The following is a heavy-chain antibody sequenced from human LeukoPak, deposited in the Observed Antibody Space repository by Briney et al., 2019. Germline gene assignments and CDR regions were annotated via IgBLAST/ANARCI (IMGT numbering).Heavy chain of an antibody. Sequence: ASVKVSCKVSGYTFTGYYMHWVRQAPGQGLEWMGWINPNSGGTNYAQKFRGRVTMTRDTSISTAYMEPSRLRPDDTAVYYCASRKDIVVVPAAKEDYFDYWGQGTLVTVSS. CDR3: ASRKDIVVVPAAKEDYFDY. CDR2: INPNSGGT. D-gene: IGHD2-2*01. V-gene: IGHV1-2*02. J-gene: IGHJ4*02. CDR1: GYTFTGYY.